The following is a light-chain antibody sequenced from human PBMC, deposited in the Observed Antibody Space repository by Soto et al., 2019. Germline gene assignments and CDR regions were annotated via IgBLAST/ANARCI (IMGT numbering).Light chain of an antibody. CDR1: SSDVGAYKD. CDR3: SSYAGNNNFVV. CDR2: EVT. Sequence: QSALTQPPSASGSPGQSVTISYTGTSSDVGAYKDVSWYQQHPGKAPKLMIYEVTKRPSGVPGRFSGSKSGNTASLTVSGLQAEDEADYYCSSYAGNNNFVVFGGGTKVTVL. V-gene: IGLV2-8*01. J-gene: IGLJ2*01.